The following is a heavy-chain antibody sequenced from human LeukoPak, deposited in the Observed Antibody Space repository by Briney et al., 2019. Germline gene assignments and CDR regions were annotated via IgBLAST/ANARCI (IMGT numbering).Heavy chain of an antibody. Sequence: GGSLRLSCAASGFTFSSYEMNWVRQAPGKGLEWVSYISSSGSTIYYADSVKGRFTISRDNAKNTLYLQMNSLRAEDTAVYYCARDLLDYGGNFYFDYWGQGTLVTVSS. J-gene: IGHJ4*02. CDR2: ISSSGSTI. D-gene: IGHD4-23*01. V-gene: IGHV3-48*03. CDR1: GFTFSSYE. CDR3: ARDLLDYGGNFYFDY.